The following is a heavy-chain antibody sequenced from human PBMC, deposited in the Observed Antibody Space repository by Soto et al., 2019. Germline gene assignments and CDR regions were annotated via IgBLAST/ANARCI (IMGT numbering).Heavy chain of an antibody. CDR3: ARVLANYYDSSGYYQADY. V-gene: IGHV3-74*01. Sequence: GGSLRLSCAASGFTFSSYWMHWVRQAPGKGLVWVSRINSDGSSTSYADSVKGRFTISRDNAKNTLYLQMNSLRAEDTAVYYYARVLANYYDSSGYYQADYWGQGTLVTVSS. J-gene: IGHJ4*02. CDR1: GFTFSSYW. CDR2: INSDGSST. D-gene: IGHD3-22*01.